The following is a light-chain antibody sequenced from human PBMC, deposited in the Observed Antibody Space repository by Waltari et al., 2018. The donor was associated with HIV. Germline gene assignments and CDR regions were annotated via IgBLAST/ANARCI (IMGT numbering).Light chain of an antibody. J-gene: IGKJ5*01. CDR3: QQYDSYSIT. Sequence: DIQMTQSPSTLSASVGDRVTITCRASQSMSSWLAWYQWKPGKAPKVLIYKASSLESGVPSRFSGSGSGTEFTLTISSLQPDDFATYYCQQYDSYSITFGQGTRLEIK. V-gene: IGKV1-5*03. CDR2: KAS. CDR1: QSMSSW.